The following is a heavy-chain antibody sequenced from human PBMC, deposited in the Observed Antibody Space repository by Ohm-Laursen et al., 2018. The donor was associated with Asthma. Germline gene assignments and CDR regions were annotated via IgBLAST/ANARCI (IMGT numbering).Heavy chain of an antibody. V-gene: IGHV4-39*01. Sequence: TLSLTCTVSGGSISSSSYYWGWIRQPPWKGLEWIGSIYYSGSTYYNPSLKSRVTISVHTSKNQFSLKLSSVTAADTAVYYCARQVAQRWLQAWGQGTLVTVSS. CDR2: IYYSGST. D-gene: IGHD5-24*01. J-gene: IGHJ4*02. CDR1: GGSISSSSYY. CDR3: ARQVAQRWLQA.